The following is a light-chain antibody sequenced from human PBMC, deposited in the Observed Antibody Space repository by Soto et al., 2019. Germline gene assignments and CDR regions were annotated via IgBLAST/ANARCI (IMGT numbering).Light chain of an antibody. V-gene: IGLV2-14*01. CDR2: EVT. CDR3: SSYSARSPIYV. CDR1: SSDVGGYNF. J-gene: IGLJ1*01. Sequence: QSALTQPASVSGSPGQSITISCTGTSSDVGGYNFVSWFQQHPGKAPKLLIYEVTNRPSGVSKRFSASKSGNTASLTISGLQAEDEADYHCSSYSARSPIYVFGTGTKVTVL.